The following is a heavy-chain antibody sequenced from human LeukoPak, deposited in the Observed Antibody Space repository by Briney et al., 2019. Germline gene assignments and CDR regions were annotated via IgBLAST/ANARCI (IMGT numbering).Heavy chain of an antibody. D-gene: IGHD4-17*01. Sequence: ASVKVSCKTSGYTFTSYGLSWVRQAPGQGLEWMGCIVTYNGNTYYSQKLQGRVTMTTDTSTSTAYMELRSLRSDDTAVYYCAKTTVTSEEYFYYYMDVWGKGTTVTVSS. CDR2: IVTYNGNT. CDR3: AKTTVTSEEYFYYYMDV. CDR1: GYTFTSYG. V-gene: IGHV1-18*01. J-gene: IGHJ6*03.